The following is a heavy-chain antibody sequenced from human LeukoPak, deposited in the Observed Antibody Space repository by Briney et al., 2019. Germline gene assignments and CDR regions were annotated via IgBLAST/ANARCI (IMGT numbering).Heavy chain of an antibody. Sequence: GGSLRLSCAAPGFSFDDYAIHWVRQAPWKDLEWVSLISGDGGSTFYADSVKGRFTISRDNSKDSLYLQMSSLRGEDTALYYCARESDSSGWYDSWGQGTLVTVSS. D-gene: IGHD3-22*01. CDR2: ISGDGGST. CDR3: ARESDSSGWYDS. J-gene: IGHJ5*01. CDR1: GFSFDDYA. V-gene: IGHV3-43*02.